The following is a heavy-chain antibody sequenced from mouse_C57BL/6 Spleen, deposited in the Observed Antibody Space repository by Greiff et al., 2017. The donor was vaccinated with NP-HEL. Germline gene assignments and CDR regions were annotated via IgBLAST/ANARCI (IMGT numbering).Heavy chain of an antibody. CDR3: ATYYSNPWFAY. J-gene: IGHJ3*01. D-gene: IGHD2-5*01. V-gene: IGHV1-82*01. Sequence: QVQLQQSGPELVKPGASVKISCKASGYAFSSSWMNWVKQRPGKGLEWIGRIYPGDGDTNYNGKFKGKATLTADKSSSTAYMQLSSLTSEDSAVYFCATYYSNPWFAYWGQGTLVTVSA. CDR2: IYPGDGDT. CDR1: GYAFSSSW.